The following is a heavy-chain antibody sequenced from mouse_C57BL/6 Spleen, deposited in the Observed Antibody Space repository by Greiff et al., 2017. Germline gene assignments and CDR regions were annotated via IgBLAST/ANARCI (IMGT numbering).Heavy chain of an antibody. CDR2: IAPSDSYT. CDR1: GYTFTSYW. Sequence: QVQLQQPGAELVMPGASVKLSCKASGYTFTSYWMHWVKQRPGQGLEWIGEIAPSDSYTNYNQKFKGKSTLTVDKSSSTAYMQLSSLTSEDSAVYYCARPLDGYYDWYFDVWGTGTTVTVSS. V-gene: IGHV1-69*01. D-gene: IGHD2-3*01. J-gene: IGHJ1*03. CDR3: ARPLDGYYDWYFDV.